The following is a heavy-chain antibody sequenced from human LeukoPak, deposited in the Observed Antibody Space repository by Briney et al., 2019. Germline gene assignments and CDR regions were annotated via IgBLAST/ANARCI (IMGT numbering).Heavy chain of an antibody. CDR1: GYTFSNYG. CDR2: ISAYNGNT. V-gene: IGHV1-18*01. D-gene: IGHD3-10*01. Sequence: GASVKVSCKASGYTFSNYGISWVRQAPGQGLEWMAWISAYNGNTNYAQKFQGRVTMTTDTPTSTAYMELRSLRSDDTAVYYCARDLRPSDYCYYMDVWGKGTTVTVSS. J-gene: IGHJ6*03. CDR3: ARDLRPSDYCYYMDV.